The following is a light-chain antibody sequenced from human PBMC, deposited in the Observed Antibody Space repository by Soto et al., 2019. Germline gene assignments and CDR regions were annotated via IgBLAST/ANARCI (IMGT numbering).Light chain of an antibody. CDR2: AAS. Sequence: DIQMTQSPSSLSASVGDRVTITCRASQDIGKDLGWYQQRPGKAPKRLIYAASSLQSGVPSRFSGSGSGTEFILTISSLQPEDFATYYCLQHNNYPRPFGQGTKVEIK. CDR1: QDIGKD. V-gene: IGKV1-17*01. J-gene: IGKJ1*01. CDR3: LQHNNYPRP.